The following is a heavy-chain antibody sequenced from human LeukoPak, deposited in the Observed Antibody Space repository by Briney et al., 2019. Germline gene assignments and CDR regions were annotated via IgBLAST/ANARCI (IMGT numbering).Heavy chain of an antibody. J-gene: IGHJ4*02. V-gene: IGHV3-7*02. CDR2: IKQDGSEK. Sequence: GGSLRLSCTVGGFTFSSHWMSWVRQAPGKGLEWVANIKQDGSEKYYVDSVKGRFTISRDNAKNSLYLQMNSLRAEDTAVYYCASHYGDYSFFDYWGQGTLVTVSS. D-gene: IGHD4-17*01. CDR3: ASHYGDYSFFDY. CDR1: GFTFSSHW.